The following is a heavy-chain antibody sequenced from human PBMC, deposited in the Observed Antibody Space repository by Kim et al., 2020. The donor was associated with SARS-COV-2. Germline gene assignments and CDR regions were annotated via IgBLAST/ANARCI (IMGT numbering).Heavy chain of an antibody. CDR2: INHSGST. Sequence: SETLSLTCAVYGGSFSGYYWSWIRQPPGKGLEWIGEINHSGSTNYNPSLKSRVTISVDTSKNQFSLKLSSVTAADTAVYYCARGRSEWLFAVRGWYFDYWGQGTLVTVSS. V-gene: IGHV4-34*01. CDR3: ARGRSEWLFAVRGWYFDY. CDR1: GGSFSGYY. D-gene: IGHD3-3*01. J-gene: IGHJ4*02.